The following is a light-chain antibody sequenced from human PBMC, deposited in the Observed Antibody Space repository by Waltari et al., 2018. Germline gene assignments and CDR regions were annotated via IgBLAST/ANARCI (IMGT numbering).Light chain of an antibody. Sequence: QSALTQPASVSGSPGQSITISCTGTSDDVGGYNYVSWYQQHPGKAPKLMIYDVISRPSGVSNRFSGSKSGNTASLTISGLQAEDEADYYCSSYTSGSTLVVFGGGTKLTVL. CDR2: DVI. CDR1: SDDVGGYNY. J-gene: IGLJ3*02. V-gene: IGLV2-14*03. CDR3: SSYTSGSTLVV.